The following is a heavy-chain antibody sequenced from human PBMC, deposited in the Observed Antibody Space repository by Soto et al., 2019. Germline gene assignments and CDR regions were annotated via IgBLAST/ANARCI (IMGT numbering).Heavy chain of an antibody. D-gene: IGHD2-8*01. CDR2: ISGSGGST. CDR3: AKDMGKDCTNGVCYHYYYGMDV. Sequence: EVQLLESGGGLVQPGGSLRLSCAASRFTFSSYAMSWVRQAPGKGLEWVSAISGSGGSTYYADSVKGRFTISRDNSKNTLNLQMNSLRAEDTAVYYCAKDMGKDCTNGVCYHYYYGMDVWGQGTTVTVSS. CDR1: RFTFSSYA. J-gene: IGHJ6*02. V-gene: IGHV3-23*01.